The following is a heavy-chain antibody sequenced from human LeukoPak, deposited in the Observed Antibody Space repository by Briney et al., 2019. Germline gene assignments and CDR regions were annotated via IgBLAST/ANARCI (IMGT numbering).Heavy chain of an antibody. CDR3: ASTTWFMDFDY. J-gene: IGHJ4*02. CDR2: IKQDGSEK. Sequence: GGSLRHSCAASGFTFSSYWMSWVRQAPGKGLEWVANIKQDGSEKYYVDSVKGRFTISRDNAKNSLYLQMNSLRAEDTAVYYCASTTWFMDFDYWGQGTLFTVSS. D-gene: IGHD2-8*01. CDR1: GFTFSSYW. V-gene: IGHV3-7*01.